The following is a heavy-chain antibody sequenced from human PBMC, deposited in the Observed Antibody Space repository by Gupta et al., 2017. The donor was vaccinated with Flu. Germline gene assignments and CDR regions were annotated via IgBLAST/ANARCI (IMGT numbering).Heavy chain of an antibody. Sequence: EVQLVESGGGLVQPEGSLRLSCAASGFTFSSYWMSWVHQAPGKGLEWVANIKQDGSEKYYVDSVKGRFTISRDNAKNSLYLRMNSLRAEDTAVYYCARDPGIAAAPFDYWGQGTLVTVSS. J-gene: IGHJ4*02. CDR3: ARDPGIAAAPFDY. CDR2: IKQDGSEK. D-gene: IGHD6-13*01. CDR1: GFTFSSYW. V-gene: IGHV3-7*04.